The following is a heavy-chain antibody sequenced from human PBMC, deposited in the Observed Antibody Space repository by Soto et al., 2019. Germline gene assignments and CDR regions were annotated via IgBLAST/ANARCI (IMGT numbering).Heavy chain of an antibody. Sequence: QVQLVESGGGVVQPGRSLRLSCAASGFTFSPYGMHWVRQAPGKGLEWVAVIWYDGSYKSYSDSVKGRFTISRDNSKNTLYLQRDSMIDEDAALSYCATDYLVIPPRVIDYGGQGTMVTVPS. CDR3: ATDYLVIPPRVIDY. D-gene: IGHD2-15*01. V-gene: IGHV3-33*01. J-gene: IGHJ4*02. CDR2: IWYDGSYK. CDR1: GFTFSPYG.